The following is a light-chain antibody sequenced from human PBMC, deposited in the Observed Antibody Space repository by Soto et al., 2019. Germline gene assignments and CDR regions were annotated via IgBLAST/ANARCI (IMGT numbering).Light chain of an antibody. V-gene: IGKV3-11*01. CDR2: DAS. CDR1: QSVSSY. Sequence: EIVLTQSPATLSLSPGERATLSCRASQSVSSYLAWYQQKPGQAPRLLIYDASNRATGIPARFSGSGSGTDFKLTISSLQPEDFAVYYYQQRSNWPLTFGGGTKVEIK. CDR3: QQRSNWPLT. J-gene: IGKJ4*01.